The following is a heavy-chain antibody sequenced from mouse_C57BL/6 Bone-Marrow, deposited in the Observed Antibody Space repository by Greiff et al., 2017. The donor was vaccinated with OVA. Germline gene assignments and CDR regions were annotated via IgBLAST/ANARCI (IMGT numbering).Heavy chain of an antibody. CDR2: ISPRSGNT. D-gene: IGHD2-5*01. CDR1: GYTFTSYG. J-gene: IGHJ4*01. CDR3: ARGTYDSNYDALDY. Sequence: QVQLQQSGAELARPGASVKLSCKASGYTFTSYGISWVKQRTGQGLEWIGEISPRSGNTYYNEKFKGKATLTADKSSSTAYMELRSLTSEDAAVYFCARGTYDSNYDALDYWGQGTSVTVSS. V-gene: IGHV1-81*01.